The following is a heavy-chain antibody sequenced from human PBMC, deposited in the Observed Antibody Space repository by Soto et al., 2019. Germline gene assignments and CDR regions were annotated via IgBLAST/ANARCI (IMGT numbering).Heavy chain of an antibody. J-gene: IGHJ5*02. CDR1: GGSFSGYY. D-gene: IGHD6-6*01. Sequence: QVQLQQWGAGLLKPSETLSLTCAVYGGSFSGYYWSWIRQPPGQGLEWIGEINHSGSTNYNPSLTSRVTIPVDTSKHQFSLKLSSVTAADTAVYYCAIGKAPARPRWFDPWGQGTLVTVSS. V-gene: IGHV4-34*01. CDR3: AIGKAPARPRWFDP. CDR2: INHSGST.